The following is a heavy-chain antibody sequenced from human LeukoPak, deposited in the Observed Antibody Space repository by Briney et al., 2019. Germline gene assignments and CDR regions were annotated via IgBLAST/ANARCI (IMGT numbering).Heavy chain of an antibody. D-gene: IGHD6-13*01. CDR1: GFTFDDYA. V-gene: IGHV3-9*01. Sequence: GGSLRLSCAASGFTFDDYAMHRVRQAPGKGLEWVSGISWNSGTIGYADSVKGRFTISRDNAKNSLYLQMNSLRAEDTALYYCAKDGFSNNWYHFDYWGQGTLVTVSS. J-gene: IGHJ4*02. CDR2: ISWNSGTI. CDR3: AKDGFSNNWYHFDY.